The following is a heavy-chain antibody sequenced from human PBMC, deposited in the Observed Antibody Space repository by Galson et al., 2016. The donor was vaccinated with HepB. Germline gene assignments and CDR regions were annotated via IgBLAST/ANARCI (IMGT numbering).Heavy chain of an antibody. Sequence: SLRLSCAASGFTFNNYWMSWVRQAPGKGLEWVANIKQDASEIFYVDSVKDRFTISGDNAKNSLYLHMNSLRAEDTAVYYCARNLHISVVPSQGCYFDYWGQGILVSVSS. J-gene: IGHJ4*02. CDR3: ARNLHISVVPSQGCYFDY. CDR1: GFTFNNYW. CDR2: IKQDASEI. V-gene: IGHV3-7*03. D-gene: IGHD2-15*01.